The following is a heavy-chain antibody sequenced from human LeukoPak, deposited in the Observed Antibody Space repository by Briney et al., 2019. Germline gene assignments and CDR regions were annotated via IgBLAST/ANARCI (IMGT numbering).Heavy chain of an antibody. D-gene: IGHD3-9*01. CDR2: IYTSGST. CDR3: ARTTLPYYDILTGYLGYYYYYYMDV. J-gene: IGHJ6*03. V-gene: IGHV4-4*07. Sequence: SETLSLTCTVSGGSISSFYWSWIRQPAGKGLEWIGRIYTSGSTNYNPSLKSRVTISVDTSKNQFSLKLSSVTAADTAVYYCARTTLPYYDILTGYLGYYYYYYMDVWGKGTTVTISS. CDR1: GGSISSFY.